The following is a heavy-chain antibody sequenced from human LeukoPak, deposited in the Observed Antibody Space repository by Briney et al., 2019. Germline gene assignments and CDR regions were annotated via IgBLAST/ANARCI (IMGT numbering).Heavy chain of an antibody. CDR3: TKARIGVVGYFDY. Sequence: GGSLRLSCAASGFTFSGYAMSCVRQAPGKGLEWVSTIRGSGGGTYYADSVKGRFTISRDNSKNTLYLQMNSLRDEDTALYYCTKARIGVVGYFDYWGQGTLVTVSS. J-gene: IGHJ4*02. CDR1: GFTFSGYA. CDR2: IRGSGGGT. D-gene: IGHD6-19*01. V-gene: IGHV3-23*01.